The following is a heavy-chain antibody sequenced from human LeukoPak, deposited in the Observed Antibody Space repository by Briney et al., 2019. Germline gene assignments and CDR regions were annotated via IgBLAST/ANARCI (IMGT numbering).Heavy chain of an antibody. CDR1: GYTFTSYG. CDR3: ARDTTYSAFWSGYRRDNWFDP. CDR2: ISAYNGNT. J-gene: IGHJ5*02. D-gene: IGHD3-3*01. V-gene: IGHV1-18*01. Sequence: ASVTVSCKASGYTFTSYGISWVRQAPGQGLEWMGWISAYNGNTNYAQSLQGRVTMTTDTSTSTAYMELRSLRSDDTAVDYCARDTTYSAFWSGYRRDNWFDPWGQGTLVTVSS.